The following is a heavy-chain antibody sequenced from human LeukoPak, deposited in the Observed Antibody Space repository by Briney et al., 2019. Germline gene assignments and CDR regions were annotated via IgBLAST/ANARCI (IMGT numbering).Heavy chain of an antibody. CDR2: ISSSSSYI. CDR1: GSTFSSYS. Sequence: GGSLRLSCAASGSTFSSYSMNWVRQAPGKGLEWVSSISSSSSYIYYADSVKGRFTISRDNAKNSLYLQMNSLRAEDTAVYYCASAAVAGIVDYWGQGTLVTVSS. J-gene: IGHJ4*02. CDR3: ASAAVAGIVDY. D-gene: IGHD6-19*01. V-gene: IGHV3-21*01.